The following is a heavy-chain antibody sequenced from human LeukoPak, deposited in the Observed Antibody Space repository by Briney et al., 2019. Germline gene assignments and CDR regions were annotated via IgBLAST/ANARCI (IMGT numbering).Heavy chain of an antibody. J-gene: IGHJ5*02. CDR3: VKDRPNWATDH. CDR1: GFIFSNYA. CDR2: INGDSSAR. Sequence: GGSLRLSCAASGFIFSNYAMNWVRQAPGKGLEWISYINGDSSARLYADSEKGRFTISRDNAKNSLYLQMNSLRAEDTALYYCVKDRPNWATDHWGQGTLVTVSS. D-gene: IGHD7-27*01. V-gene: IGHV3-48*04.